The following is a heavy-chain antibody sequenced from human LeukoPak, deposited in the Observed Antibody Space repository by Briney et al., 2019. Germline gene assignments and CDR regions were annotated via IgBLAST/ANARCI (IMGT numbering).Heavy chain of an antibody. Sequence: GGSLRLSCAASGFTFSSYAMSCVRQAPGKGLEWVSAISGSGGSTYYADSVKGRFTISRDNSKNTLYLQMNSLRAEDTAVYYCAGGKLREQVDYWGQGTLVTVSS. CDR3: AGGKLREQVDY. CDR2: ISGSGGST. D-gene: IGHD1/OR15-1a*01. J-gene: IGHJ4*02. CDR1: GFTFSSYA. V-gene: IGHV3-23*01.